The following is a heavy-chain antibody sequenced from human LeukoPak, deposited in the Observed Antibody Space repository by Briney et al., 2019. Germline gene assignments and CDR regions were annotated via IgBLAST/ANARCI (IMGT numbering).Heavy chain of an antibody. CDR1: GFIFSNYE. CDR2: ISSTGSDI. Sequence: QPGGSLRLSCAGSGFIFSNYEMNWVRQAPGKRLEWVSYISSTGSDIYYADSVKGRFTITRDNAENSLYLQMNSLRAEDTAVYYCARDLPTGTYRAYFDNWGQGTLVTVSS. D-gene: IGHD1-26*01. V-gene: IGHV3-48*03. J-gene: IGHJ4*02. CDR3: ARDLPTGTYRAYFDN.